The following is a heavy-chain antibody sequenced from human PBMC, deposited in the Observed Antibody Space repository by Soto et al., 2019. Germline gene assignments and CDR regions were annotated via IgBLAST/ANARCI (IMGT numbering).Heavy chain of an antibody. V-gene: IGHV1-18*01. CDR3: ASDVSYDYVWGSYRQWDYSYGMDV. CDR1: GYTFTSYG. CDR2: ISAYNGNT. Sequence: ASVKVSCKASGYTFTSYGISWVRQAPGQGLEWMGWISAYNGNTNYAQKLQGRVTMTTDTSTRTAYMELGSLRSDDPAVYYCASDVSYDYVWGSYRQWDYSYGMDVWGQGTTVTVSS. J-gene: IGHJ6*02. D-gene: IGHD3-16*02.